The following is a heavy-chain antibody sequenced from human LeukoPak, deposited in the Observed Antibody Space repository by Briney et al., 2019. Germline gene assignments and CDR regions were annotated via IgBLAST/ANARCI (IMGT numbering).Heavy chain of an antibody. CDR3: ARDNWGLGYYYMDV. CDR1: GFTFSSYS. CDR2: ISSSSSYI. D-gene: IGHD7-27*01. V-gene: IGHV3-21*01. Sequence: GGSLRLSCAASGFTFSSYSMNWVRQAPGKGLEWVSSISSSSSYIYYADSVKGRSTISRDNAKNSLYLQMNSLRAEDTAVYYCARDNWGLGYYYMDVWGKGTTVTVSS. J-gene: IGHJ6*03.